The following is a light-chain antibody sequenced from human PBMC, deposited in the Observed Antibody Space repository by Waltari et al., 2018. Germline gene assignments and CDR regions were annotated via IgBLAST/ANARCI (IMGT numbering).Light chain of an antibody. J-gene: IGKJ1*01. CDR1: QRVSSD. V-gene: IGKV3-11*01. CDR2: DAS. CDR3: QQRSNWPRT. Sequence: EILLTQSQATLSFSPGARAPLSFRDSQRVSSDLAWYQQKPGQAPRLLIYDASSRATGIPARFSGSGSGTDFTLTISSLEPEDFAVYYCQQRSNWPRTFGQGTKVEI.